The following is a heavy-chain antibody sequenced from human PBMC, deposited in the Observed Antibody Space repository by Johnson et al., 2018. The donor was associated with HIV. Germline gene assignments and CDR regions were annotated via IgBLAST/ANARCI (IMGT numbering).Heavy chain of an antibody. CDR3: VRGRISTVLVDLRGVGFDI. V-gene: IGHV3-30*04. CDR2: ISFDGSNE. J-gene: IGHJ3*02. Sequence: QVQLVESGGGVVQPGTSLRLSCAASGFTFSTFAMHWVRQAPGKGLEWVAVISFDGSNEYYADSVKGRFTISRDNSKNTLHLQMNSLRTEDTAVYYCVRGRISTVLVDLRGVGFDIWCQGTLVTVSS. CDR1: GFTFSTFA. D-gene: IGHD2-8*01.